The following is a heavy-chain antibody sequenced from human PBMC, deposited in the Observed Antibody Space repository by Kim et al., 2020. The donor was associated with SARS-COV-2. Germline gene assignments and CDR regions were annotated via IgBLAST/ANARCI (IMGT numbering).Heavy chain of an antibody. Sequence: GGSLRLSCAASGFTFDDYAMHWVRQAPGKGLEWVSGISWNSGSIGYADSVKGRFTISRDNAKNSLYLQMNSLRAEDTALYYCAKGLKYSSSWFYFDYWGQGTLVTVSS. J-gene: IGHJ4*02. CDR1: GFTFDDYA. CDR2: ISWNSGSI. CDR3: AKGLKYSSSWFYFDY. V-gene: IGHV3-9*01. D-gene: IGHD6-13*01.